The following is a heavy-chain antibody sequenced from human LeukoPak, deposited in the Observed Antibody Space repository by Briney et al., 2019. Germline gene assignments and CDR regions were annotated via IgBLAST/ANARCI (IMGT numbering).Heavy chain of an antibody. J-gene: IGHJ4*01. D-gene: IGHD3-22*01. CDR2: IYYSGSA. CDR1: GASINNNF. Sequence: PSETLSLTCTVSGASINNNFWTWIRQPPGKGLEWIGYIYYSGSANYNPSLKSRVIISGDTSKNQISLNLTSVTAADTAVCFCARHRDYYDTWGHGTLVTVSS. CDR3: ARHRDYYDT. V-gene: IGHV4-59*08.